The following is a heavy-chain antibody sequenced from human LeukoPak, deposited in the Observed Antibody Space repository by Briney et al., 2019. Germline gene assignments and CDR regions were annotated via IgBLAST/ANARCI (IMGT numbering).Heavy chain of an antibody. CDR2: IIPILGIA. CDR3: ARDRGGSYDYYYYGMDV. D-gene: IGHD1-26*01. J-gene: IGHJ6*02. V-gene: IGHV1-69*04. Sequence: SVKVSCKASGGTFSSYAISWVRQAPGQGLEWMGRIIPILGIANYAQKFQGRVTITADKSTSTAYMELSSLRSEDTAVYYCARDRGGSYDYYYYGMDVWGQGTTVTVSS. CDR1: GGTFSSYA.